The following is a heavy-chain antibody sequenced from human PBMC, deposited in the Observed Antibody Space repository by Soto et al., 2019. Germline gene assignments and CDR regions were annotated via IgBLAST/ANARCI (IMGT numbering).Heavy chain of an antibody. CDR2: ISAYNGNT. J-gene: IGHJ4*02. CDR1: GYTFTSYG. D-gene: IGHD5-18*01. Sequence: QVQLVQSGAEVKKPGASVKVSCKASGYTFTSYGISWVRQAPGQGLEWMGWISAYNGNTNYAQKLQGRVTMTTDTSPSTAYMELRSLRSDDTAVYCCASSLLVGYGLEGESDWGQGTLVTVSS. CDR3: ASSLLVGYGLEGESD. V-gene: IGHV1-18*01.